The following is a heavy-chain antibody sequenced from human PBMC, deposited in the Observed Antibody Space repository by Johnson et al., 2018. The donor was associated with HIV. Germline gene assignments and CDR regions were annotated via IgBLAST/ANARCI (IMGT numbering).Heavy chain of an antibody. CDR2: ISYDGNNK. D-gene: IGHD2-2*01. V-gene: IGHV3-30*03. CDR1: GFTFSNAW. J-gene: IGHJ3*02. CDR3: AREVCSGGYCTTTTCYAVAFDI. Sequence: QVQLVESGGGLVKPGGSLRLFCAASGFTFSNAWMSWVRQAPGKGLEWVSFISYDGNNKIYADSVKGRFTISRDNSKNTLYVQMNSLRAADTAVYYCAREVCSGGYCTTTTCYAVAFDIWGRGTMVTVSS.